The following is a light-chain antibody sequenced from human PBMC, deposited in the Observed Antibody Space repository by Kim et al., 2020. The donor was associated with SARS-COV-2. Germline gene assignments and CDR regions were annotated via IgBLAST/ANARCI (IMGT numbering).Light chain of an antibody. CDR2: GKN. J-gene: IGLJ2*01. CDR3: NSRDSSGNHVGV. V-gene: IGLV3-19*01. Sequence: SSELTQDPAVSVALGQTVRITCQGDSLRSYYASWYRQKPGQAPVLVIYGKNNRPSGIPDRFSGSSSGNTASLTITGAQAEDEADYYCNSRDSSGNHVGVF. CDR1: SLRSYY.